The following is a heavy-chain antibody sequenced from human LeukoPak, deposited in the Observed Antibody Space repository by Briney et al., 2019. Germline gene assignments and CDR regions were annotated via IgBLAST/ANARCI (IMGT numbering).Heavy chain of an antibody. CDR2: IKSDGSVS. CDR1: GFTFSNYW. CDR3: ARADCSSSSCYEFDY. D-gene: IGHD2-2*01. V-gene: IGHV3-74*01. Sequence: PGGSLRLSCAASGFTFSNYWMHWVRQAPGKGLAWVSRIKSDGSVSYYADSVKGGFTISRDNARNMLYLQMNSLRVEDTAVYYCARADCSSSSCYEFDYWGQGTLVTVSS. J-gene: IGHJ4*02.